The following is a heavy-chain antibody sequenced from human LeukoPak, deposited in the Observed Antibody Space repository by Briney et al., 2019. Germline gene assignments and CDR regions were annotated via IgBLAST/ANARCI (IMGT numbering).Heavy chain of an antibody. V-gene: IGHV4-30-4*01. CDR1: GGSISSGDYY. CDR3: ARVVRDYYYGMDV. J-gene: IGHJ6*02. D-gene: IGHD1-26*01. Sequence: PSETLSLTCTVSGGSISSGDYYWSWIRQPPGKGLERIGYIYYSGSTYYNPSLKSRVTISVDTSKNQFSLKLSSVTAADTAVYYCARVVRDYYYGMDVWGQGTTVTVSS. CDR2: IYYSGST.